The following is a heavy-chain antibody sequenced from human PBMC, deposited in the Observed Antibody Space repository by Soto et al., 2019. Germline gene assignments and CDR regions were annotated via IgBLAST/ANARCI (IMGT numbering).Heavy chain of an antibody. V-gene: IGHV1-2*02. J-gene: IGHJ6*02. CDR3: ARVPAAPGDYYYYGMDV. Sequence: GASVKVSCKASGYTFTGYYMHWVRQAPGQGLEWMGWINPNSGGTNYAQKFQGRVTMTRDTSISTAYMELSRLRSDDTAVYYCARVPAAPGDYYYYGMDVWGQGTTVTVSS. CDR2: INPNSGGT. CDR1: GYTFTGYY. D-gene: IGHD2-2*01.